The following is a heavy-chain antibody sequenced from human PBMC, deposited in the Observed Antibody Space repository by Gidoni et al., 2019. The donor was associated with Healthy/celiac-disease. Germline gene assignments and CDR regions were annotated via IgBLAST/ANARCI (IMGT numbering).Heavy chain of an antibody. CDR2: INHSGST. Sequence: QVQLQQWGAGLLKPSETLSLNCAVYGGSFSGYYWSWIRQPPGKGLEWIGEINHSGSTNYNPSLKSRVTISVDTSKNQFSLKLSSVTAADTAVYYCARRLLWFGEASPIDYWGQGTLVTVSS. D-gene: IGHD3-10*01. CDR3: ARRLLWFGEASPIDY. CDR1: GGSFSGYY. V-gene: IGHV4-34*01. J-gene: IGHJ4*02.